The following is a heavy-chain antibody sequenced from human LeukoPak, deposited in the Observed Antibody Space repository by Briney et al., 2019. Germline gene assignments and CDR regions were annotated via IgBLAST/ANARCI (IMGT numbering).Heavy chain of an antibody. CDR3: ARGTSEAFRSLDS. V-gene: IGHV3-66*01. D-gene: IGHD1-14*01. CDR2: IYNGGTT. Sequence: GGSLRLSCAASGFTVNYMTWVRPAPGQGLGWVSVIYNGGTTYYADSVKGRFTISRDNSENTLYLQMNSLRAEDTAVYYCARGTSEAFRSLDSWGQGTLVTVSS. J-gene: IGHJ4*02. CDR1: GFTVNY.